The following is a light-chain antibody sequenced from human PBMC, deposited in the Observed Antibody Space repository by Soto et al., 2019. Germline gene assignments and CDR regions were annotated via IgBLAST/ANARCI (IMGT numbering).Light chain of an antibody. J-gene: IGKJ3*01. Sequence: DIVMTQSPLSLPVTPGEPASISCRSSQSLLHSNGYTYLDWYLQKPGQSPQLLIYLGSNRASGVPDRFSGSGSGIDFTLKISRVEAEDVGVYYCMQALQTPFTFGPGTKVEIK. CDR1: QSLLHSNGYTY. CDR2: LGS. V-gene: IGKV2-28*01. CDR3: MQALQTPFT.